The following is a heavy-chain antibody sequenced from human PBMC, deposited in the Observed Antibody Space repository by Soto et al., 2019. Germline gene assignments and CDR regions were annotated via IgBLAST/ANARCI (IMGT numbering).Heavy chain of an antibody. J-gene: IGHJ5*02. CDR1: GGSVSSGSYY. V-gene: IGHV4-61*01. D-gene: IGHD1-1*01. CDR3: ARQYNWNDRLHSSNWFDP. Sequence: PSETLSLTCTVSGGSVSSGSYYWSWIRQPPGKGLEWIGYIYYSGSTNYNPSLKSRVTISVDTSKNQFSLKLSSVTAADTAVYYCARQYNWNDRLHSSNWFDPWGQGTLVTVSS. CDR2: IYYSGST.